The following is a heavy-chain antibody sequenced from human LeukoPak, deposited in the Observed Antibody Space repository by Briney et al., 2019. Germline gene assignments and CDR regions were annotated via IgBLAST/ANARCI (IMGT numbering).Heavy chain of an antibody. CDR3: ARDNGSGKYYFDY. V-gene: IGHV3-66*03. CDR1: GFTVSSNY. D-gene: IGHD3-10*01. J-gene: IGHJ4*02. CDR2: IQRCDNK. Sequence: PGGSLRLSCAASGFTVSSNYMSWVRQAPGKGLEWGSVIQRCDNKYYAASVKRRFTSSRDNSKNTLYLQMNSLGAEDTAVYYCARDNGSGKYYFDYWGQGTLVTVSS.